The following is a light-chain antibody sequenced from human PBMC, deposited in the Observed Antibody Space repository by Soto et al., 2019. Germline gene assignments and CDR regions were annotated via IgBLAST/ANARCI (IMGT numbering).Light chain of an antibody. V-gene: IGKV3-20*01. CDR1: QSVTSNY. CDR2: GAS. CDR3: QQYGTSPWT. J-gene: IGKJ1*01. Sequence: EIVLTQSPGTLSLSPGERATLSCRASQSVTSNYLAWYQQNPGQAPRLLIYGASRRATGIPDRFSGSGSGTDCTLTISRLEPEDFAVYYCQQYGTSPWTFGQGTKVEIK.